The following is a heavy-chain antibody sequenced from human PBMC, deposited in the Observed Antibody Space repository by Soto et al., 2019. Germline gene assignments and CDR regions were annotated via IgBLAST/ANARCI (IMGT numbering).Heavy chain of an antibody. V-gene: IGHV1-8*02. Sequence: GPSVKDSCKAAGYTYTGYHMHWVRQPPGQGIEGMGWVNPNSGLTGYAQQFQGRVTMTRNTSIRTAYMDLSSLCSEDTADCHCARVKLGGDSDFWGQGTLVTVSS. CDR3: ARVKLGGDSDF. CDR2: VNPNSGLT. J-gene: IGHJ4*02. CDR1: GYTYTGYH. D-gene: IGHD2-21*01.